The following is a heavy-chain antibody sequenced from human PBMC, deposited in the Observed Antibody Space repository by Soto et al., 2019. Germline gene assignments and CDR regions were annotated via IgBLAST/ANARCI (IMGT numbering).Heavy chain of an antibody. CDR1: GFSFSNYV. Sequence: QVQLVESGGGVVQPGGSLRLSCAASGFSFSNYVMNWVRQAPDKGLEWVALISYEGSAQYYADSGKGRFTISRANSKNSLYLKMNSLRVVDAALYFCTKCGWANSGSSAFWGQGTLFTVPS. CDR3: TKCGWANSGSSAF. J-gene: IGHJ4*02. V-gene: IGHV3-30*18. CDR2: ISYEGSAQ. D-gene: IGHD6-19*01.